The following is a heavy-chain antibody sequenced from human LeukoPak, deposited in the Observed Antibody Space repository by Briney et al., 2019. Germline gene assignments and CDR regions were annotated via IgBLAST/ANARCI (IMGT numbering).Heavy chain of an antibody. J-gene: IGHJ4*02. Sequence: TGGSLRLSCAASGFTFSSYVMTWVRQAPGKGLAWVSSIRGSDSSTHYADSVKGRFTIPRDISKNTLYLQMNSLRGEDTAIYYCAKEGASSGWYWAQWGQGTLVTVSS. D-gene: IGHD6-19*01. V-gene: IGHV3-23*01. CDR2: IRGSDSST. CDR1: GFTFSSYV. CDR3: AKEGASSGWYWAQ.